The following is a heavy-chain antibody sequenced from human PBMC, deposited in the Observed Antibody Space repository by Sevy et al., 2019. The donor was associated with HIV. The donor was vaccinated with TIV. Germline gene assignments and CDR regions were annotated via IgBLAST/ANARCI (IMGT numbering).Heavy chain of an antibody. CDR1: GFTFSIYG. Sequence: GGSLRLSCAAYGFTFSIYGMHWVRQAPGKGLEWVAVIWNDRSNKHYADSVKGRFTISRDNAKNTLYLQMNSLRVEDTAVYYCACFPNNYYDISGSSGDDAFDIWGQGTRVTVSS. CDR3: ACFPNNYYDISGSSGDDAFDI. V-gene: IGHV3-33*01. D-gene: IGHD3-22*01. CDR2: IWNDRSNK. J-gene: IGHJ3*02.